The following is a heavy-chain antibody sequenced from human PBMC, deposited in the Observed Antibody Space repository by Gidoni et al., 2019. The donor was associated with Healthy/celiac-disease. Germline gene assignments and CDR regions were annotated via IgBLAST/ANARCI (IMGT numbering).Heavy chain of an antibody. CDR2: IIPNFGTA. CDR3: ASYVHCTNGVCYYPNYYYYDGMDV. D-gene: IGHD2-8*01. J-gene: IGHJ6*02. CDR1: GGTFSSYA. V-gene: IGHV1-69*01. Sequence: QVQLVQSGAEVKKPGSSVKVSCKASGGTFSSYAISWVRQAPGQGLEWMGGIIPNFGTANYAQKFQGRITITADESTSTAYMELSSLRSEDTAVYYCASYVHCTNGVCYYPNYYYYDGMDVWGQGTTVTVSS.